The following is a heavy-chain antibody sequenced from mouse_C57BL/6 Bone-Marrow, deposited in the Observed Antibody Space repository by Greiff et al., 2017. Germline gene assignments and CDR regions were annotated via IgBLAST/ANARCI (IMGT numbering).Heavy chain of an antibody. CDR1: GYTFTSYW. V-gene: IGHV1-69*01. CDR2: IDPSDSNT. CDR3: ARKQLRLQAWFAY. J-gene: IGHJ3*01. D-gene: IGHD3-2*02. Sequence: VQLQQPGAELVMPGASVKLSCKASGYTFTSYWMHWVKQRPGQGLEWIGEIDPSDSNTNYNQKFKGKSTLTVNKSSSTAYMHLSSLTAEDSAVYYCARKQLRLQAWFAYWGQGTLVTVSA.